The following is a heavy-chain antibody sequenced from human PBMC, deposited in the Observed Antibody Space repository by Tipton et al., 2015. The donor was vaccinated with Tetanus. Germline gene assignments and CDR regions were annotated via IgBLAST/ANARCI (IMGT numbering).Heavy chain of an antibody. CDR3: ARALGLAPPTPTDY. V-gene: IGHV3-33*01. Sequence: SLRLSCAASGFTFSSYGMHWVRQAPGKGLEWVAVIWYDGSNKYYADSVKGRFTISRDNSKNTLYLQMNSLRAEDTAVYYCARALGLAPPTPTDYWGQGTLVTVSS. J-gene: IGHJ4*02. CDR1: GFTFSSYG. D-gene: IGHD3-3*02. CDR2: IWYDGSNK.